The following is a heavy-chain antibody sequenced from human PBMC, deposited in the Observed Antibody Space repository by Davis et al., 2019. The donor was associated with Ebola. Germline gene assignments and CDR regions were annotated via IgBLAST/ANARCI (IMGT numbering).Heavy chain of an antibody. CDR3: ARVGRQQLAYYFDY. CDR2: ISSSSSYI. D-gene: IGHD6-13*01. J-gene: IGHJ4*02. V-gene: IGHV3-21*01. Sequence: GESLKISCAASGFTFSSYSMNWVRQAPGKGLEWVSSISSSSSYIYYADSVKGRFTISRDNSKNTLYLQMNSLRAEDTAVYYCARVGRQQLAYYFDYWGQGTLVTVSS. CDR1: GFTFSSYS.